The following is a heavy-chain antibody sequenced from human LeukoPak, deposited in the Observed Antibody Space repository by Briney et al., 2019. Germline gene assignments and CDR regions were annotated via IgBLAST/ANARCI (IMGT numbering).Heavy chain of an antibody. CDR1: GFIFSSYN. J-gene: IGHJ6*03. CDR2: ISSGSSYI. Sequence: GGSLRLSCAASGFIFSSYNMNWVRQAPGKGLEWVSSISSGSSYIYYADSVKGRFTISRDNAKNSLYLQMNSLSAEDTAVYYCAYTSGYDFSSYYYYYMDVWGKGTTVTVSS. D-gene: IGHD5-12*01. CDR3: AYTSGYDFSSYYYYYMDV. V-gene: IGHV3-21*01.